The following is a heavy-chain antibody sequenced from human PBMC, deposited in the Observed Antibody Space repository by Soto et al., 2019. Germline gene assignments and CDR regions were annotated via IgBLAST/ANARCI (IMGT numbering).Heavy chain of an antibody. CDR3: ARSFEVAAAGTEYFDY. V-gene: IGHV1-2*04. CDR1: GYTFTGYY. D-gene: IGHD6-13*01. Sequence: QVQLVLSGAEVKKPGASVKVSCKASGYTFTGYYMHWVRQAPGQGLEWMGWINPNSGGTNYAQKFQGWVTMTRDTSISTAYMELSRLRSDDTAVYYCARSFEVAAAGTEYFDYWGQGTLVTVSS. CDR2: INPNSGGT. J-gene: IGHJ4*02.